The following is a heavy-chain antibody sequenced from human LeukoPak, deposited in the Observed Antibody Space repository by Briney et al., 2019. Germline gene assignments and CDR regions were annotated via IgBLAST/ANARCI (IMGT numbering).Heavy chain of an antibody. CDR1: GFTVSSNY. J-gene: IGHJ3*02. CDR3: ARGGSYLSAFDI. CDR2: IYSGGST. V-gene: IGHV3-53*01. D-gene: IGHD1-26*01. Sequence: GGSLRLSCAASGFTVSSNYMSWVRQAPGKGLEWVSIIYSGGSTFYADSVKGRFTISRDNSKNTLYLQMNSLRAEDTAVYYCARGGSYLSAFDIWGQGTMITVSS.